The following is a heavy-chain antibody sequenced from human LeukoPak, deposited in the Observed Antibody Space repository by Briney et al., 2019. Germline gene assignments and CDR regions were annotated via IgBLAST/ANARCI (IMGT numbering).Heavy chain of an antibody. CDR1: GFTLIRHE. J-gene: IGHJ4*02. CDR3: ARDAACTTSTCYKQIDS. D-gene: IGHD2-2*02. CDR2: ISRSGRNT. Sequence: GGSLRLSCAASGFTLIRHEMNWVRQAPGKGLEWVSFISRSGRNTDYADSVKGRFTISRDDAKNSLYLQLNSLRADDTAVYYCARDAACTTSTCYKQIDSWGQGTLDTVSS. V-gene: IGHV3-48*03.